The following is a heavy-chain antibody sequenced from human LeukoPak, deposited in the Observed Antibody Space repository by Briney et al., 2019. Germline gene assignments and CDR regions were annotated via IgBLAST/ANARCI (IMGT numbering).Heavy chain of an antibody. CDR2: ISGSGGTT. CDR1: GFTFSSYA. V-gene: IGHV3-23*01. D-gene: IGHD2-21*01. Sequence: GGSLRLSCAASGFTFSSYAMSWVRQAPGEGLEWVSAISGSGGTTYYTNSVKGRFTISRDNSKNTLYLQMNSLRAEDTAVYYCAKDSQVISAYYFDYWGQGTLVTVSS. CDR3: AKDSQVISAYYFDY. J-gene: IGHJ4*02.